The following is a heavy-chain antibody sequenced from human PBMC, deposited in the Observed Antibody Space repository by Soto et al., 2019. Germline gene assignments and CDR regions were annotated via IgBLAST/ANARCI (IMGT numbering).Heavy chain of an antibody. CDR2: INHSGST. CDR3: ARDKARRAAFDI. CDR1: GGSFSGYY. J-gene: IGHJ3*02. Sequence: LSLTCAVYGGSFSGYYWSWIRQPPGKGLEWIGEINHSGSTNYNPSLKSRVTISVDTSKNQFSLKLSSVTAADTAVYYCARDKARRAAFDIWGQGTMVTVSS. D-gene: IGHD6-6*01. V-gene: IGHV4-34*01.